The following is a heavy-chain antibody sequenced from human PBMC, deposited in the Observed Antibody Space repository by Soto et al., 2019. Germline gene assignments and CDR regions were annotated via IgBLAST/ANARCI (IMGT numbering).Heavy chain of an antibody. J-gene: IGHJ4*02. CDR2: ISANNGDT. CDR3: ARSGAYCTSITCLFDSF. D-gene: IGHD2-8*01. V-gene: IGHV1-18*01. Sequence: QAQLVQSGAEVKKPGASVKVSCRASGYNFSSYGYAWVRQAPGQGLEWMGWISANNGDTNYAQKFQDRVTLTTDSSTTTAYMELRNLGSDDTAVYYCARSGAYCTSITCLFDSFWGLGTLVTVSS. CDR1: GYNFSSYG.